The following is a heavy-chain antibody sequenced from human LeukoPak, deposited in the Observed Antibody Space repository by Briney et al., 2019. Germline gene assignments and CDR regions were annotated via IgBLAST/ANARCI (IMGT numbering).Heavy chain of an antibody. D-gene: IGHD2-2*01. J-gene: IGHJ4*02. CDR3: ARDPVEFQVLIAYFDY. Sequence: GGSLRLSCAASGFTFSSYSMNWVRQAPGNGLEWVSSISSSSSYIYYADSVKGRFTISRDNAKNSLYLQMNSLRAEDTAVYYCARDPVEFQVLIAYFDYWGQGSLVTVSS. V-gene: IGHV3-21*01. CDR2: ISSSSSYI. CDR1: GFTFSSYS.